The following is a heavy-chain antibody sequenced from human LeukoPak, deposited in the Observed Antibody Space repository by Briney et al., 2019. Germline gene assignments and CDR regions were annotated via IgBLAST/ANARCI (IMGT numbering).Heavy chain of an antibody. CDR3: ARTMLTTRELLFSFDY. CDR2: ISAYNGNT. V-gene: IGHV1-18*04. CDR1: GYTFTSYG. D-gene: IGHD3-10*01. J-gene: IGHJ4*02. Sequence: ASVKVSCKASGYTFTSYGISWVRQAPGQGLEWMGWISAYNGNTNYAQKLQGRVTMTTDTSTSTAYMELRSLRSDDTAVYYCARTMLTTRELLFSFDYWGQGTLVTVSS.